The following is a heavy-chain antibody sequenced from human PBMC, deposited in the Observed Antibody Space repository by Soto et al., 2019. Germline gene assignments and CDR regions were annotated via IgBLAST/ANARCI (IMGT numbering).Heavy chain of an antibody. J-gene: IGHJ2*01. CDR3: AKDRSVVAAYWYFDL. Sequence: LRLSCAASGFIFSSYAMSWVHQAPGKGLEWVSGISDSGDSTYYEDSVKGRFTISRDNSKNTLYLQMNSLRAEDTAVYYCAKDRSVVAAYWYFDLWGRGTLVTVSS. D-gene: IGHD2-15*01. V-gene: IGHV3-23*01. CDR1: GFIFSSYA. CDR2: ISDSGDST.